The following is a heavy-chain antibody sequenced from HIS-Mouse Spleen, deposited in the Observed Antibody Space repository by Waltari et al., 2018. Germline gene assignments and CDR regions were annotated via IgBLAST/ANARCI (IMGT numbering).Heavy chain of an antibody. CDR3: AREIQYSSSWYDWYFDL. CDR1: GGSISSSSYY. CDR2: IYYSGST. V-gene: IGHV4-39*07. Sequence: QLQLQESGPGLVKPSETLSLPCTVPGGSISSSSYYWGWIRQPPGKGLEWIGSIYYSGSTYYNPSLKSRVTISVDTSKNQFSLKLSSVTAADTAVYYCAREIQYSSSWYDWYFDLWGRGTLVTVSS. D-gene: IGHD6-13*01. J-gene: IGHJ2*01.